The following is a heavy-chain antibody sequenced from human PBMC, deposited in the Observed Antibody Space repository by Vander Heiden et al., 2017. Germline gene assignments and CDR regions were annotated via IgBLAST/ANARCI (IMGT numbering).Heavy chain of an antibody. CDR2: INHSGST. D-gene: IGHD6-13*01. J-gene: IGHJ4*02. CDR3: ASGVAAAGTTPSFDY. CDR1: GGSFSGYY. Sequence: QVQLQQWGAGLLKPSETLSLTCAVYGGSFSGYYWSWIRQPPGKGLEWIGEINHSGSTNYNPSLKSRVTISVDTSKNQFSLKLSSVTAADTAVYYCASGVAAAGTTPSFDYWGQGTLVTVFS. V-gene: IGHV4-34*01.